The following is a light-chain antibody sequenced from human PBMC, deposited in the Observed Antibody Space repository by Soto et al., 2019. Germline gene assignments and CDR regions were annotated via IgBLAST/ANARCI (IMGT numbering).Light chain of an antibody. V-gene: IGKV3-11*01. Sequence: VLTQSPARLSLSPGERATLSCRAGQSVSDYLAWYQQKPGQPHRLLFFDASNRATGVPDRFSAGGSGPDFTLIIRRLKPEDFAVYYFQQRVNCPPTFGGGTKVKI. CDR2: DAS. CDR1: QSVSDY. J-gene: IGKJ4*01. CDR3: QQRVNCPPT.